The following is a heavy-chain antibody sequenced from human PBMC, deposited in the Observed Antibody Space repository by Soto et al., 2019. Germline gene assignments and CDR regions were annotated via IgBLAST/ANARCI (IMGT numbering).Heavy chain of an antibody. J-gene: IGHJ6*02. CDR3: VRDDGVAAAGPYYYYAMDV. Sequence: QVQLVESGGGVVRPGRSLRLSCAASGFAFNRFGVHWVRQAPGKGLEWVAVIWYDESNKFYADSVKGRFSISRDNSKNTLYLQMKSLRAEDTAVYYCVRDDGVAAAGPYYYYAMDVWGQGTTVIVSS. D-gene: IGHD6-13*01. CDR1: GFAFNRFG. CDR2: IWYDESNK. V-gene: IGHV3-33*01.